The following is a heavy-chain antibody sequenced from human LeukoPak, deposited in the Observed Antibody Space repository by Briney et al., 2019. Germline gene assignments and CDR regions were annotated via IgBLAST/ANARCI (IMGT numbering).Heavy chain of an antibody. Sequence: GESLKISFKGSGYRFTSYWIGWVRQMPGKGVEWMGIIYPGDSDTRNSPSFQGQVTISADKSISTAYLQWSSLKASDTAMYYCARHAPSDFWSGSSWYFDLWGRGTLVTVSS. V-gene: IGHV5-51*01. CDR1: GYRFTSYW. CDR2: IYPGDSDT. CDR3: ARHAPSDFWSGSSWYFDL. J-gene: IGHJ2*01. D-gene: IGHD3-3*01.